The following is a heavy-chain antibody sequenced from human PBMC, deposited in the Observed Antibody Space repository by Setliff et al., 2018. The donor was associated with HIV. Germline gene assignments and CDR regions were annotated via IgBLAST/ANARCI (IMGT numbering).Heavy chain of an antibody. Sequence: SETLSLTCSVSSGSIGSNYYRGWVRRPPGKGLEWIGNVHFGGSTYYNPSLDSRVTIHVATSKKQFFLSLSSVTAADTAVYYCARPALGIGGGSMFDSWGQGILVTVSS. CDR1: SGSIGSNYY. CDR2: VHFGGST. D-gene: IGHD3-3*01. V-gene: IGHV4-39*01. J-gene: IGHJ4*02. CDR3: ARPALGIGGGSMFDS.